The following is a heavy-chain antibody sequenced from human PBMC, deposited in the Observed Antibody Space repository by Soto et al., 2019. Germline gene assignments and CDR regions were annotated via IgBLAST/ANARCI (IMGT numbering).Heavy chain of an antibody. CDR1: GGSVISGSYY. J-gene: IGHJ6*02. CDR3: ARERRLWFGELLYTLDYYYYGMDV. D-gene: IGHD3-10*01. Sequence: SETLSLTCTVSGGSVISGSYYWSWLRQPPGKGLAWIGGIYYSRSTNYHPSLKSRVTISVDTSKDQFSLELSSVTAAETAVYYCARERRLWFGELLYTLDYYYYGMDVWGQGTTVTVSS. CDR2: IYYSRST. V-gene: IGHV4-61*01.